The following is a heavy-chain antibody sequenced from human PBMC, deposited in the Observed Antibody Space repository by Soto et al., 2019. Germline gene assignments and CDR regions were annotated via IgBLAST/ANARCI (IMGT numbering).Heavy chain of an antibody. CDR2: LSRGGGST. J-gene: IGHJ3*02. CDR1: GFTYSSHG. V-gene: IGHV3-23*01. Sequence: EAQLLESGGELIQPGGSLRLSCAASGFTYSSHGMSWVRQAPGKGLEWIAGLSRGGGSTYYADSVKGRFTISRDNSTITVDVVMNMLRVEDTALYYCARDGKYRTDGFDIWGQGTMVTVSS. CDR3: ARDGKYRTDGFDI. D-gene: IGHD5-12*01.